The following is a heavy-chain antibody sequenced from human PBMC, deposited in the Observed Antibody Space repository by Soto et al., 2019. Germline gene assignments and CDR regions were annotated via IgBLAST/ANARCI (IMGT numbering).Heavy chain of an antibody. CDR1: GLTFTDYW. J-gene: IGHJ4*02. V-gene: IGHV3-7*01. CDR3: VRDLLGSGGHFDY. D-gene: IGHD7-27*01. Sequence: GGSLRLSCVTYGLTFTDYWMSWVRQAPGKGLEWVANIKQDESEKNYLDSVKGRFTISRDNSRNTVYLQMNSLRAEDTAVYHCVRDLLGSGGHFDYWGQGTPVTVSS. CDR2: IKQDESEK.